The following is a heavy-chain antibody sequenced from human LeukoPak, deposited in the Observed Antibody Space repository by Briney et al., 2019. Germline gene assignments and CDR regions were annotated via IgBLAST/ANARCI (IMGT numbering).Heavy chain of an antibody. Sequence: GGSLRLSCAASGFTFSSYSMNWVRQAPGKGLEWVSSISSSSSYIYYADSVKGRFTISRDNAKNSLYLQMNSLGAEDTAVYYCARDSRMVRGVLNDYWGQGTLVTVSS. CDR3: ARDSRMVRGVLNDY. D-gene: IGHD3-10*01. J-gene: IGHJ4*02. CDR2: ISSSSSYI. V-gene: IGHV3-21*01. CDR1: GFTFSSYS.